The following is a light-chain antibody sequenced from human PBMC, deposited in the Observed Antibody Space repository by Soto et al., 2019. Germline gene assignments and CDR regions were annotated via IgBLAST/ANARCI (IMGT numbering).Light chain of an antibody. CDR2: DAS. J-gene: IGKJ4*01. CDR1: QSINRW. CDR3: QQANSFPLT. Sequence: DIQMSQSPSSLSASIGDSVTITCRASQSINRWLAWYQQKPGRAPKLLIYDASSLQSGVPSRFSGSGSGTEFALTITSLQPEDFATYYCQQANSFPLTFGGGTKVDIK. V-gene: IGKV1-5*01.